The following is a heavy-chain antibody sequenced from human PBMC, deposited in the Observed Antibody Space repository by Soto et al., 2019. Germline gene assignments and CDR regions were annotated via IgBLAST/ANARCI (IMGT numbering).Heavy chain of an antibody. J-gene: IGHJ6*02. Sequence: SETLSLTCTVSGGSISSGGYYWSWIRQHPGKGLEWIGYTYYSGSTYYNPSLKSRVTISVDTSKNQFSLKLSSVTAADTAVYYCARDRHYYDSSGHGYYYYGMDVWGQGTTVTVSS. CDR1: GGSISSGGYY. V-gene: IGHV4-31*03. CDR3: ARDRHYYDSSGHGYYYYGMDV. CDR2: TYYSGST. D-gene: IGHD3-22*01.